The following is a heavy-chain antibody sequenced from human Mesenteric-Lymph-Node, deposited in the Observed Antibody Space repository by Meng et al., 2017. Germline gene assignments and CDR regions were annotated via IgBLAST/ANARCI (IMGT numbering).Heavy chain of an antibody. J-gene: IGHJ4*02. V-gene: IGHV3-74*01. Sequence: GESLKISCAASGFTFRNDWMHWVRQVPGEGLVWVSRISSDGSATSYADSVKGRFTISRDNAKNTLFLQMNSLRAEDTAVYYCARDQGFAQDYWGQGTLVTVSS. CDR2: ISSDGSAT. CDR3: ARDQGFAQDY. CDR1: GFTFRNDW.